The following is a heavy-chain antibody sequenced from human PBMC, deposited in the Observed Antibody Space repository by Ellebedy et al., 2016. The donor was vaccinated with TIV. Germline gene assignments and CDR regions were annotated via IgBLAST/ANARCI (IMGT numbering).Heavy chain of an antibody. V-gene: IGHV3-30*03. CDR3: ARRMGTTVTTRFDY. CDR1: GFTFSSYG. CDR2: ISYDGSDK. J-gene: IGHJ4*02. D-gene: IGHD4-17*01. Sequence: GGSLRLSXAASGFTFSSYGMHWVRQAPGKGLEWVTIISYDGSDKYYADSVKGRFTISRDNAKKSLYLQMDSLRAEDTAVYYCARRMGTTVTTRFDYWGQGTLVTVSS.